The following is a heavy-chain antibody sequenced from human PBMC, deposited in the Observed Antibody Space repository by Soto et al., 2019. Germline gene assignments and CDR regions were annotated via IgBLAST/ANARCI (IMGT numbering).Heavy chain of an antibody. CDR1: GFTFDDYA. Sequence: EVQLVESGGGLVQPGRSLRLSCAASGFTFDDYAMHWVRQAPGKGLEWVSGISWNSGSIGYADSVKGRFTISRDNAKNSLDLQMNRLRAEDTALYYCAKDIGGYSSSKRGFDCWGQGTLVTVSS. CDR3: AKDIGGYSSSKRGFDC. CDR2: ISWNSGSI. D-gene: IGHD6-13*01. V-gene: IGHV3-9*01. J-gene: IGHJ4*02.